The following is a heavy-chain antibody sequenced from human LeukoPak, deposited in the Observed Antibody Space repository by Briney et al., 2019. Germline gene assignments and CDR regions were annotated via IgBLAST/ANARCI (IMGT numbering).Heavy chain of an antibody. V-gene: IGHV3-20*01. CDR3: ARVQWTVTTRYYYYMDV. Sequence: SGGSLRLSCAASGFTFDDYGMSWVRQAPGKGLEWVSGINWNGGSTGYADSVKGRFTISRDNAKNSLYLQMNSLRAEDTALYHCARVQWTVTTRYYYYMDVWGKGTTVTISS. D-gene: IGHD4-17*01. J-gene: IGHJ6*03. CDR1: GFTFDDYG. CDR2: INWNGGST.